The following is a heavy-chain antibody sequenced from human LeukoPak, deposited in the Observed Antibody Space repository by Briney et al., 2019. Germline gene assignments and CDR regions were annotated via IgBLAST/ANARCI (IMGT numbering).Heavy chain of an antibody. J-gene: IGHJ6*03. D-gene: IGHD1-26*01. CDR1: GYTLTELS. CDR2: FDPEDGET. Sequence: ASVKVSCKVSGYTLTELSMHWVRQAPGKGLEWMGGFDPEDGETIYAQKFQGRVTMTEDTSTDTAYMELSSLRSEDTAVYYCARMVGATRARYYYYYMDVWGKGTTVTVSS. V-gene: IGHV1-24*01. CDR3: ARMVGATRARYYYYYMDV.